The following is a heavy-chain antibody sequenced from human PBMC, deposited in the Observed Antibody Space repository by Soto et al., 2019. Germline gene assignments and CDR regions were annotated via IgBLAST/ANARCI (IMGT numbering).Heavy chain of an antibody. CDR1: GYTFTSYY. CDR3: ARESSVVVPAAYYYYGMDV. D-gene: IGHD2-2*01. CDR2: INPSGGST. V-gene: IGHV1-46*01. J-gene: IGHJ6*02. Sequence: GASVKVSCKASGYTFTSYYMHWVRQAPGQGLEWMGIINPSGGSTSYAQKFQGRVTMTRDTSTSTVYMELSSLRSEDTAVYYCARESSVVVPAAYYYYGMDVCGQGTTVTVSS.